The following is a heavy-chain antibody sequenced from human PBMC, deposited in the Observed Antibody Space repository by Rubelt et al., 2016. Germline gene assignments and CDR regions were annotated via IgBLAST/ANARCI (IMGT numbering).Heavy chain of an antibody. CDR3: ARDLSRGPMDV. Sequence: SRVTISVDTSKNQFSLKLSSVTAADTAVYYCARDLSRGPMDVWGQGTTVTVSS. J-gene: IGHJ6*02. V-gene: IGHV4-59*01.